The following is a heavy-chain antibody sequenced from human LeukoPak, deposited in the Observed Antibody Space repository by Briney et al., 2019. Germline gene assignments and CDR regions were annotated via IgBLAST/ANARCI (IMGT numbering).Heavy chain of an antibody. J-gene: IGHJ6*03. CDR1: GFSFRSYA. CDR2: ILGSGGNT. D-gene: IGHD2-2*02. V-gene: IGHV3-23*01. CDR3: ARTVWVPAAISKYPRYYYYYYMDV. Sequence: GGSLRLSCAASGFSFRSYAMSWVRQAPGKGLEWVSSILGSGGNTYYADSVKGRFTISRDNSENTLYLQMNSLRAEDTAVYYCARTVWVPAAISKYPRYYYYYYMDVWGKGTTVTVSS.